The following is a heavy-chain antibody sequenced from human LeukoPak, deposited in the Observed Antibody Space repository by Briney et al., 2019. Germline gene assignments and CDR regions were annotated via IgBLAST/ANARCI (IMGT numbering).Heavy chain of an antibody. V-gene: IGHV4-59*01. J-gene: IGHJ3*02. Sequence: SETLSLTCAVNGGSFSSYYWSWIRQPPGEGLEWIGYIYYSGSTNYNPSLKSRVTISVDTSKNQFSLKLSSVTAADTAVYYCARDMVRGVISPDAFDIWGQGTMVTVSS. CDR1: GGSFSSYY. CDR2: IYYSGST. D-gene: IGHD3-10*01. CDR3: ARDMVRGVISPDAFDI.